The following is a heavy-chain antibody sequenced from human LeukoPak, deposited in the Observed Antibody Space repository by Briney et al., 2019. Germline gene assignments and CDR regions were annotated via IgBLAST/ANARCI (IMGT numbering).Heavy chain of an antibody. D-gene: IGHD2-15*01. J-gene: IGHJ5*02. CDR3: ARGGSLGVVAANWFDP. Sequence: GGSLRLSCAASGFTFSDYYMSWIRQAPGKGLEWVSYISSSGSTIYYADSVKGRFTISRDNAKNSLYLQMNSLRAEDTAVYYCARGGSLGVVAANWFDPWGQGTLVTVSS. V-gene: IGHV3-11*01. CDR1: GFTFSDYY. CDR2: ISSSGSTI.